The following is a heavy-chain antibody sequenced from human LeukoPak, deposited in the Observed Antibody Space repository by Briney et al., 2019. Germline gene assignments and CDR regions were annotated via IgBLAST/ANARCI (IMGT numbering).Heavy chain of an antibody. CDR1: GFTFSNYW. CDR3: ARVSTTVVDQYYFDY. Sequence: PGGSLRLSCAASGFTFSNYWMNWVRQAPGKGLEWVANIRQDGSERYYVDSVKGRFAISRDNAKNSLYLQMNSLRAEDTAVYYCARVSTTVVDQYYFDYWGQGTLVTVSS. CDR2: IRQDGSER. V-gene: IGHV3-7*03. D-gene: IGHD4-23*01. J-gene: IGHJ4*02.